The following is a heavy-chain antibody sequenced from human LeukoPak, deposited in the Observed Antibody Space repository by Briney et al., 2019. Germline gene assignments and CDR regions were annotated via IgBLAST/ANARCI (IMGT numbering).Heavy chain of an antibody. J-gene: IGHJ6*03. CDR1: GYSISSGYY. V-gene: IGHV4-38-2*01. D-gene: IGHD3-22*01. CDR2: IYHSGST. CDR3: ARHHSGSREYYYYYYMDV. Sequence: SETLSLTCAVSGYSISSGYYWGWIRQPPGKGLEWIGSIYHSGSTYYNPSLKSRVTISVDTSKNQFSLKLSSVTAADTPVYYCARHHSGSREYYYYYYMDVWGKGTTVTVSS.